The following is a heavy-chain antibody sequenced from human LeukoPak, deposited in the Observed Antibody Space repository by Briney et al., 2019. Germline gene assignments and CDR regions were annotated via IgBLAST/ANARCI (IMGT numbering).Heavy chain of an antibody. V-gene: IGHV3-9*01. J-gene: IGHJ4*02. CDR1: GFTFDDYA. D-gene: IGHD3-22*01. CDR2: ISWNSGSI. CDR3: AKDIADSSGYVYDY. Sequence: GGSLRLSCAASGFTFDDYAMHWVRQAPGKGLEWVSGISWNSGSIGYADSVKGRFTISRDNAKNSLYLQMNSLRAEDTALYYCAKDIADSSGYVYDYWGQGALVTVSS.